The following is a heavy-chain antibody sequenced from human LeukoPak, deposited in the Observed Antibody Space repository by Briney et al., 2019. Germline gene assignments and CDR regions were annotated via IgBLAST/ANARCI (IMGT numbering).Heavy chain of an antibody. CDR1: GFTFSSSW. V-gene: IGHV3-52*01. D-gene: IGHD6-19*01. CDR2: IKCDGSEK. Sequence: GGSLRLSCAASGFTFSSSWMHWVCQAPEKGLEWVADIKCDGSEKYYVDSVKGRLTISRDNAKNSLYLQVNSLRAEDTAVYYCARGRGFSSGWPVDTFDFWGQGAMVTVSA. CDR3: ARGRGFSSGWPVDTFDF. J-gene: IGHJ3*01.